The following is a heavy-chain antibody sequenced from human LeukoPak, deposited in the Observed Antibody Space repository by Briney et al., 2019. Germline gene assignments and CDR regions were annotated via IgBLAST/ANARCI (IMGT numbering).Heavy chain of an antibody. Sequence: SETLSLPCTVSGYFLSCAYGVWMRQPPGKGLECIATISHSGSTYYNPSLKSRVTISGDTSQSQYSLKLSSVTAADTAVYYCARVNTVMATFDYWGQGTLVTVSS. CDR3: ARVNTVMATFDY. J-gene: IGHJ4*02. CDR2: ISHSGST. CDR1: GYFLSCAY. V-gene: IGHV4-38-2*02. D-gene: IGHD5-18*01.